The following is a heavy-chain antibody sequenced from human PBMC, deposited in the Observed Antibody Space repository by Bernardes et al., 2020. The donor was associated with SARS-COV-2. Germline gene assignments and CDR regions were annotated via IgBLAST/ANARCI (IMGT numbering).Heavy chain of an antibody. Sequence: SETLSLTCSVSGGSITSDYWSWIRQPPGKGLEWIGYISYSGSANYNPSLRSRVTISLDTSKNQFSLKLSSVTAADTAMYYCARDSVLRHYYGSRKYDGMDVWGQGTAVTVSS. CDR2: ISYSGSA. CDR1: GGSITSDY. CDR3: ARDSVLRHYYGSRKYDGMDV. V-gene: IGHV4-59*01. D-gene: IGHD3-10*01. J-gene: IGHJ6*02.